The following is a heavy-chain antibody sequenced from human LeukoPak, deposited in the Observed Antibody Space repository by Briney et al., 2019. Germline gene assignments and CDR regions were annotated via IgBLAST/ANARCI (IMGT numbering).Heavy chain of an antibody. CDR2: IYYSGDT. Sequence: ASETLSLTCSVSGDSINSHYWSWIRQPPGKGLEWIGYIYYSGDTDYNPSLKSRVTISIDTSKNQFSLRLNSVTAADTAVYYCARDRYVGTSYYYYVDVWGKGTTVTVSS. V-gene: IGHV4-59*11. CDR3: ARDRYVGTSYYYYVDV. CDR1: GDSINSHY. D-gene: IGHD3-16*02. J-gene: IGHJ6*03.